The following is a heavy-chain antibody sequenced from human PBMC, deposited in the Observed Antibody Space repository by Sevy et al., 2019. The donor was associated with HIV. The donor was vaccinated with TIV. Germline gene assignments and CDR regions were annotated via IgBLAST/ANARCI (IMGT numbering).Heavy chain of an antibody. CDR3: AGAWSNPNSDYYYGMDV. D-gene: IGHD3-3*01. V-gene: IGHV4-59*01. CDR1: GGSISSYY. J-gene: IGHJ6*02. CDR2: IYYSGST. Sequence: SETLSLTCTVSGGSISSYYWSWIRQPPGKGLEWIGYIYYSGSTNYNPSLKSRVTISVDTSKNQFSLKLSSVTAADTAVYYCAGAWSNPNSDYYYGMDVWGQGTTVTVSS.